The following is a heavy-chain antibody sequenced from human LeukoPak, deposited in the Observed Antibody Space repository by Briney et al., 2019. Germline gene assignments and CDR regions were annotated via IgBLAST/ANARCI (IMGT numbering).Heavy chain of an antibody. J-gene: IGHJ4*02. D-gene: IGHD6-6*01. CDR2: IFYSGST. CDR1: GGSISSGDFY. CDR3: ATHSSSSSYFDY. Sequence: SQTLSLTCTVSGGSISSGDFYRSWIRQPPGKGLGWIGYIFYSGSTYYNPSLKSRVTMSVDTSKNQFSLKLSSVTAADTAVYYCATHSSSSSYFDYWGQGTLVTVSS. V-gene: IGHV4-30-4*08.